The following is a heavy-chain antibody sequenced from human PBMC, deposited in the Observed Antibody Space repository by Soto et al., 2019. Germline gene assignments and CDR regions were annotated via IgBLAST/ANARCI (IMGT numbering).Heavy chain of an antibody. CDR2: ISGSGGST. Sequence: GGSLRLSCAASGFTFSSYAMSWVRQAPGKGLEWVSAISGSGGSTYYADSVKGRFTISRDNSKNTLYLQMNSLRAEDTAVYYRAKEPYYYDSSGLRPAPSGFDPWGQGTLVTVSS. V-gene: IGHV3-23*01. CDR1: GFTFSSYA. D-gene: IGHD3-22*01. J-gene: IGHJ5*02. CDR3: AKEPYYYDSSGLRPAPSGFDP.